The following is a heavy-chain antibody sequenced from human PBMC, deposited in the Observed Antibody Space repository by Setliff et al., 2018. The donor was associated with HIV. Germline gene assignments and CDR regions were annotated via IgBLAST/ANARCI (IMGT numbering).Heavy chain of an antibody. J-gene: IGHJ6*03. D-gene: IGHD3-3*01. CDR3: ARESGGVVIKGAYYYYMDV. CDR1: GYTFTSYG. Sequence: ASVKVSCKASGYTFTSYGVSWVRQAPGQGLEWMGWISPDNGNTRISQRFRGSVTLTRDTSISTAYMELSGLRSDDTAMYYCARESGGVVIKGAYYYYMDVWGKGTTVTVSS. V-gene: IGHV1-18*01. CDR2: ISPDNGNT.